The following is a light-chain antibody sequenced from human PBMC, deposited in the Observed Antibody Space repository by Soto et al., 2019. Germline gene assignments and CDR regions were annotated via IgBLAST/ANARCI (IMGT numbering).Light chain of an antibody. Sequence: DIQMTQSPSSLSASVGDRVTITCRAIQSISSYLNWYQQKPGKAPKLLIYAASSLQSGVPSRFSGSGSGTDFTLTISSLQPEDFATYYCQQANSFPPSITFGQGTRLEIK. CDR2: AAS. J-gene: IGKJ5*01. CDR3: QQANSFPPSIT. CDR1: QSISSY. V-gene: IGKV1-39*01.